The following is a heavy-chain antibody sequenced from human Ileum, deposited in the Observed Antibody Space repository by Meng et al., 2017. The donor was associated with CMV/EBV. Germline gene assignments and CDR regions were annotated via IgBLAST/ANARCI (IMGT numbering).Heavy chain of an antibody. V-gene: IGHV3-30*02. CDR2: IHHDGSNK. CDR3: AKGPSQYCSSTSCSDY. Sequence: GESLKISCVASGFSFSSYGMHWVRQAPGKGLEWVTFIHHDGSNKTYTDSVKGRFTISRDNSKNTLYLHMSSLRAEDTAVYYCAKGPSQYCSSTSCSDYWGQGTLVTVSS. CDR1: GFSFSSYG. D-gene: IGHD2-2*01. J-gene: IGHJ4*02.